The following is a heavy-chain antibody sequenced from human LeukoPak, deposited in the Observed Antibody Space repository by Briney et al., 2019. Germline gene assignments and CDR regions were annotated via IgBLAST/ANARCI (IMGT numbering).Heavy chain of an antibody. Sequence: ASVKVSCKASGYTFTSYGISWVRQAPGQGLGWMGWISAYNGNTNYAQKLQGRVTMTTDTSTSTAYMELRSLRSDDTAVYYCARVGSGSYYNPPWFDPWGQGTLVTVSS. CDR1: GYTFTSYG. CDR2: ISAYNGNT. D-gene: IGHD3-10*01. J-gene: IGHJ5*02. CDR3: ARVGSGSYYNPPWFDP. V-gene: IGHV1-18*01.